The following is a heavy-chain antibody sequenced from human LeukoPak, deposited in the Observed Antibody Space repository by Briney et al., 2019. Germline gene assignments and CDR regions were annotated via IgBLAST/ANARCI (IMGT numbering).Heavy chain of an antibody. V-gene: IGHV3-48*04. CDR2: ISSSSSTI. D-gene: IGHD6-13*01. Sequence: GGSLRLSCAASGFTFSSYSMNWVRQAPGKGLEWVSYISSSSSTIYYADSVKGRFTISRDNAKNSLYLQMNSLRAEDTAVYYCASERGSSSWYHDAFDIWGQGTMVTVSS. CDR1: GFTFSSYS. CDR3: ASERGSSSWYHDAFDI. J-gene: IGHJ3*02.